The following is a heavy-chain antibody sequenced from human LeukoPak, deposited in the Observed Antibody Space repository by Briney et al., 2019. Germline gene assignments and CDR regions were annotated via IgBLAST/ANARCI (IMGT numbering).Heavy chain of an antibody. CDR3: ATTKAGGTGAFDI. V-gene: IGHV4-59*01. D-gene: IGHD3/OR15-3a*01. Sequence: PSETLSLTCAVSGGSISSYFWSWIRQPPGKGLEWIGYMYYSGSSNYKPSLKSRVTISIDTSKSQFSLKLSSVTAADTAVYYCATTKAGGTGAFDIWGQGTMVTVSS. J-gene: IGHJ3*02. CDR1: GGSISSYF. CDR2: MYYSGSS.